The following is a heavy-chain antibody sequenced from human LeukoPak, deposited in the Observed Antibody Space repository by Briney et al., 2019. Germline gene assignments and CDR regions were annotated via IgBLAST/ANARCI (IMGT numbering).Heavy chain of an antibody. CDR3: ARDGACSGGSCYTGAHYYYYMDV. D-gene: IGHD2-15*01. J-gene: IGHJ6*03. V-gene: IGHV1-18*01. CDR2: ISAYNGNT. CDR1: GYTFTSYG. Sequence: ASVKVSCKASGYTFTSYGISWVRQAPGQGLEWMGWISAYNGNTNYAQKLQGRVTMTTDTSTSTAYMELRSLRSDDTAVYYCARDGACSGGSCYTGAHYYYYMDVWGKGTTVTVSS.